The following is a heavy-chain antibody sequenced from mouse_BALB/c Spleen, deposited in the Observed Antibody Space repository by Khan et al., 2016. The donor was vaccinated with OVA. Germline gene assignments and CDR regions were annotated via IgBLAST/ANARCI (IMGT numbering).Heavy chain of an antibody. J-gene: IGHJ1*01. CDR2: IFYSGTF. D-gene: IGHD2-2*01. CDR3: ARDSGFLYFDV. Sequence: EVQLQESGPGLVKPSQTVFLTCSVAGISITTGNYRWSWIRQFPGNKLEWLGFIFYSGTFTYNPSLTSRPTITRDTSKNQFFLEMNSLTAEDTATYYCARDSGFLYFDVWGAGTTVTVSS. CDR1: GISITTGNYR. V-gene: IGHV3-5*02.